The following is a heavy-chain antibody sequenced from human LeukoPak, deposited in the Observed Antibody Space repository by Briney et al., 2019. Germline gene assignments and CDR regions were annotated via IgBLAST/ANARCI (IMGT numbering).Heavy chain of an antibody. V-gene: IGHV4-39*07. D-gene: IGHD3-9*01. CDR3: ARDLNFDWLSDAFDI. CDR1: GGSISSSSYY. Sequence: SETLSLTCTVSGGSISSSSYYWGWIRQPPGKGLEWIGSIYYSGSTYYNPSLKSRVTISVDTSKNQFSLKLSSVTAADTAVYYCARDLNFDWLSDAFDIWGQGTMVTVSS. J-gene: IGHJ3*02. CDR2: IYYSGST.